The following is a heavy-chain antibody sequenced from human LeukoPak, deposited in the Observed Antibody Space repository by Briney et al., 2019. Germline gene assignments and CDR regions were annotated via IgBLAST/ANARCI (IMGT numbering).Heavy chain of an antibody. CDR2: ISSSSSYI. CDR3: ARDEYDYYDSSGYYWSGAHALDY. V-gene: IGHV3-21*01. J-gene: IGHJ4*02. Sequence: PGGSLRLSCAASGFTFSSYSMNWVRQAPGKGLEWVSSISSSSSYIYYADSVKGRFTISRDNAKNSLYLQMNSLRAEDTAVYYCARDEYDYYDSSGYYWSGAHALDYWGQGTLVTVSS. D-gene: IGHD3-22*01. CDR1: GFTFSSYS.